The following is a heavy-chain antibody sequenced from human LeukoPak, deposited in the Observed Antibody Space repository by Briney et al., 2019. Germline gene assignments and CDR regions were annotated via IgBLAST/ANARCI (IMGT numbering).Heavy chain of an antibody. J-gene: IGHJ4*02. CDR1: GYTFHDYA. CDR2: ISGDGGSA. Sequence: GGSLRLSCVASGYTFHDYALSWVRQVPGKGLELVSLISGDGGSASYAGSVKGRFTISRDNSKNSLYLQMNSLRTEDTAFYYCAKASSGSSSRPVDYWGQGTLVTVSS. CDR3: AKASSGSSSRPVDY. V-gene: IGHV3-43*02. D-gene: IGHD3-10*01.